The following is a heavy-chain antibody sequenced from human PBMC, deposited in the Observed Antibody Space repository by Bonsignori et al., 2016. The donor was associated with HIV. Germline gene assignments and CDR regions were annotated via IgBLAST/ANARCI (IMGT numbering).Heavy chain of an antibody. V-gene: IGHV4-34*01. CDR3: ARVPRITMIVVVGYYFDY. CDR1: GGSFSGYY. CDR2: INHSGST. Sequence: GSLRLSCAVYGGSFSGYYRSWIRQPPGKGLEWIGEINHSGSTNYNPSLKSRVTISVDTSKNQFSLKLSSVTAADTAVYYCARVPRITMIVVVGYYFDYWGQGTLVTVSS. D-gene: IGHD3-22*01. J-gene: IGHJ4*02.